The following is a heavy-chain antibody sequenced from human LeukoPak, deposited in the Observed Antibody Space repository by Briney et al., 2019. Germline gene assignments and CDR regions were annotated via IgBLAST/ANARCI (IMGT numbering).Heavy chain of an antibody. D-gene: IGHD1-26*01. CDR2: INSDGSST. Sequence: GGSLRLSCAASGFTFSNYWMHWVRQAPGKGLVWVSRINSDGSSTTYADSVKGRFTISRDNAETTLSLQVNSLRAEDTAVYYCVRGYSGSYRADYWGQGTLVTVSS. CDR3: VRGYSGSYRADY. V-gene: IGHV3-74*01. CDR1: GFTFSNYW. J-gene: IGHJ4*02.